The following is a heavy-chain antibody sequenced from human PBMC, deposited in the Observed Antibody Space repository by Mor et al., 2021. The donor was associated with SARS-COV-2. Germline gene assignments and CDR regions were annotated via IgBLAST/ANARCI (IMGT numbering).Heavy chain of an antibody. Sequence: GKGLEWVAVISYDGSNKYYADSVKGRFTISRDNSKNTLYLQMNSLRAEDTAVYYCARNEKTGYYYYGMDVWGQ. CDR3: ARNEKTGYYYYGMDV. CDR2: ISYDGSNK. V-gene: IGHV3-30-3*01. D-gene: IGHD1-1*01. J-gene: IGHJ6*02.